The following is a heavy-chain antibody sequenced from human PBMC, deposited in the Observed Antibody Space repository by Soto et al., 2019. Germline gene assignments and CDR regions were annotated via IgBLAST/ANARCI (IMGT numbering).Heavy chain of an antibody. V-gene: IGHV1-18*01. J-gene: IGHJ6*02. Sequence: QVQLVQSGAEVKKPGASVKVSCKASGYTFTSYGISWVRQAPGQGLEWMGWISAYNGNTNYAQKLQGRVTMTTDTSTSTAYMELRSLRSDDTAVYYCARGSGDYVWDTDLTSWGDVWGQGTTVTVSS. D-gene: IGHD3-16*01. CDR2: ISAYNGNT. CDR3: ARGSGDYVWDTDLTSWGDV. CDR1: GYTFTSYG.